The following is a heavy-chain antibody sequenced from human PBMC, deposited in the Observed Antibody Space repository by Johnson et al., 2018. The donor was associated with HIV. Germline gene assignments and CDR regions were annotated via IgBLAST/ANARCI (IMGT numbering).Heavy chain of an antibody. V-gene: IGHV3-74*01. CDR3: AKIARRCSGGSCYTTSDAFDI. CDR1: GFDFSSSW. Sequence: MLLVESGGGLVQPGGSLRLSCAASGFDFSSSWMHWVRQAPGKGLVWVSRIRIDGTATTYADSVTGRFTISSYNSRYALYPQMNSLRADDTAVYYCAKIARRCSGGSCYTTSDAFDIWGQGTMVTVSS. CDR2: IRIDGTAT. D-gene: IGHD2-15*01. J-gene: IGHJ3*02.